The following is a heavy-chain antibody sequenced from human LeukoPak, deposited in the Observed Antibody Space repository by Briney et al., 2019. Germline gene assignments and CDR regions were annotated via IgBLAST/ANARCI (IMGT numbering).Heavy chain of an antibody. J-gene: IGHJ3*02. CDR1: GGSFSGYY. D-gene: IGHD6-19*01. V-gene: IGHV4-34*01. CDR2: INHSGST. Sequence: SETLSLTCAAYGGSFSGYYWSWIRQPPGKGLEWIGEINHSGSTNYNPSLKSRVTISVDTSKNQFSLKLSSVTAADTAVYYCARLGVAGTRLGAFDIWGQGTMVTVSS. CDR3: ARLGVAGTRLGAFDI.